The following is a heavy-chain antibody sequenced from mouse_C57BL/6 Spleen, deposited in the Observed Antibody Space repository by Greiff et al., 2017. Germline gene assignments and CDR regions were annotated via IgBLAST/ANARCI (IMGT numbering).Heavy chain of an antibody. CDR1: GYTFTDYE. Sequence: QVQLKQSGAELVRPGASVTLSCKASGYTFTDYEMHWVKQTPVHGLEWIGAIGPETGGTAYNQKFKGKAILTADKSSSTAYMELRSLTSEDSAVYYCTPMVTTDYWGQGTTLTVSS. J-gene: IGHJ2*01. D-gene: IGHD2-2*01. V-gene: IGHV1-15*01. CDR2: IGPETGGT. CDR3: TPMVTTDY.